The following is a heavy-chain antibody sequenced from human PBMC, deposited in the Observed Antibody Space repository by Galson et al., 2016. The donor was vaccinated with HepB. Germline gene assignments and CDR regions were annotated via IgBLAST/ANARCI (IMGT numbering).Heavy chain of an antibody. CDR2: ISGSGGST. CDR1: GFSFSTYA. D-gene: IGHD3-10*01. Sequence: SLRLSCAASGFSFSTYAMTWVRQAPGKGLEWVSGISGSGGSTYYVDSVKGRFTISRDNSKNTLYLQLNSLRAADTAIYYCAKEIREGESTASPFDYWGQGTLLTVSS. J-gene: IGHJ4*02. CDR3: AKEIREGESTASPFDY. V-gene: IGHV3-23*01.